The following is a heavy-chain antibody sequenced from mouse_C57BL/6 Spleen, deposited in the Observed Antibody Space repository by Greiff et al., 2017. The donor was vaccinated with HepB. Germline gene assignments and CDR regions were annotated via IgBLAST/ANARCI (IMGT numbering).Heavy chain of an antibody. D-gene: IGHD6-1*01. CDR2: ISYDGSN. J-gene: IGHJ3*01. Sequence: EVQVVESGPGLVKPSQSLSLTCSVTGYSITSGYYWNWIRQFPGNKLEWMGYISYDGSNNYNPSLKNRISITRDTSKNQFFLKLNSVTTEDTATYYCAREDSVAFAYWGQGTLVTVSA. V-gene: IGHV3-6*01. CDR3: AREDSVAFAY. CDR1: GYSITSGYY.